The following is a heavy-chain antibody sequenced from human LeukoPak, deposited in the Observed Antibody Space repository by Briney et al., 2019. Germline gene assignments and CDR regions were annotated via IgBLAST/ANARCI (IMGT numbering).Heavy chain of an antibody. CDR3: ARDELVGSVYGMDV. D-gene: IGHD3-10*01. CDR2: IKQDGSEK. CDR1: GFTFSSYW. Sequence: SGGSLRLSCAASGFTFSSYWMGWVRQAPGKGLEWVANIKQDGSEKYYVDSVKGRFTISRDNAKNSLYPQMNSLRAEDTAVYYCARDELVGSVYGMDVWGQGTTVTVSS. V-gene: IGHV3-7*01. J-gene: IGHJ6*02.